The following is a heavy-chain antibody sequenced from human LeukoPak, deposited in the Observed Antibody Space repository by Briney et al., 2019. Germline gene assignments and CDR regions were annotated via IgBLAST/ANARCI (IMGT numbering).Heavy chain of an antibody. D-gene: IGHD3-22*01. CDR3: ARGAPRYYDSSGFDY. CDR1: GFTFSSYS. CDR2: ISSSSSTI. J-gene: IGHJ4*02. V-gene: IGHV3-48*02. Sequence: GGSLRLSCAASGFTFSSYSMNWVRQAPGKGLEWVSYISSSSSTIYYAGSVKGRFTISRDNAKNSLYLQMNSLRDEDTAVYYCARGAPRYYDSSGFDYWGQGTLVTVSS.